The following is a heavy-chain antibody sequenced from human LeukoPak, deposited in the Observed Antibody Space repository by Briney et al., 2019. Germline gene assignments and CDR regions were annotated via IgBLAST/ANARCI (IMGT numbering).Heavy chain of an antibody. D-gene: IGHD6-13*01. V-gene: IGHV4-30-4*07. CDR2: IYFSGST. Sequence: SETLSLTCLVSGASSSSADHYWTWIRQPPGKGLEWVGYIYFSGSTYYNPSLKGRATISLDTSKSRFSLKMTSVTAADTAVYFCANVGIKAAVPSDYWGQGTLVTVSS. CDR1: GASSSSADHY. J-gene: IGHJ4*02. CDR3: ANVGIKAAVPSDY.